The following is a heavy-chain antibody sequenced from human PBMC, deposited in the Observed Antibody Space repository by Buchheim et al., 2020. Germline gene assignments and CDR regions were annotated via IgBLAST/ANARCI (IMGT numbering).Heavy chain of an antibody. CDR2: IKQDGSEK. CDR1: GFTFSSYW. D-gene: IGHD3-10*02. V-gene: IGHV3-7*01. CDR3: ARGPVPTNYVVDWFDP. J-gene: IGHJ5*02. Sequence: EVQLVESGGGLVQPGGSLRLSCAASGFTFSSYWMSWVRQAPGKGLEWVANIKQDGSEKYYVDSVKGRFTISRANAKNSLYLQMNSLRAEDTAVYYCARGPVPTNYVVDWFDPWGQGTL.